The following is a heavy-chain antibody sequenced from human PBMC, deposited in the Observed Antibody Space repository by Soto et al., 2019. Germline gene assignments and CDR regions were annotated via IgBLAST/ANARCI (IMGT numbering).Heavy chain of an antibody. D-gene: IGHD3-22*01. Sequence: GGSLRLSCAASGFTFSSYGMHWVRQAPGKGLEWVAVISYDGSNKYYADSVKGRFTISRDNSKNTLYLQMNSLRAEDTSVYYCAKDLYYYDSSGYYVAFDIWGQGTMVTVSS. J-gene: IGHJ3*02. CDR1: GFTFSSYG. CDR2: ISYDGSNK. V-gene: IGHV3-30*18. CDR3: AKDLYYYDSSGYYVAFDI.